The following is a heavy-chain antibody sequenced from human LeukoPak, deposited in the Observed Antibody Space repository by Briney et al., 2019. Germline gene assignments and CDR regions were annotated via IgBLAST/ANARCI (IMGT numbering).Heavy chain of an antibody. CDR2: FKSKTDGGTT. CDR3: TLGHCSGGSCYSGAFDI. Sequence: PRRSPRIYFAALGFTVLNACLSPGRACPPTGLYLGGRFKSKTDGGTTDYAAPVKGRFTISRDDSKNTLYLQMNSLKTEDTAVYYCTLGHCSGGSCYSGAFDIWGQGTMVTVSS. CDR1: GFTVLNAC. D-gene: IGHD2-15*01. J-gene: IGHJ3*02. V-gene: IGHV3-15*01.